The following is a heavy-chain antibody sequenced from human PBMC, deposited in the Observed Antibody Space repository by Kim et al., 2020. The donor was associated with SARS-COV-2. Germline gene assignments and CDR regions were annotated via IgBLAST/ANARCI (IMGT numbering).Heavy chain of an antibody. CDR1: GGSISSYY. CDR3: ARAHSRXXYPXXLYY. J-gene: IGHJ6*01. V-gene: IGHV4-59*01. CDR2: IYYSGST. Sequence: SETLSLTCTVSGGSISSYYWSWIRQPPGKGLEWIGYIYYSGSTNYNPSLKSRVTISVDTSKNQFXXKLSSVTXXXTAXXXCARAHSRXXYPXXLYY. D-gene: IGHD6-13*01.